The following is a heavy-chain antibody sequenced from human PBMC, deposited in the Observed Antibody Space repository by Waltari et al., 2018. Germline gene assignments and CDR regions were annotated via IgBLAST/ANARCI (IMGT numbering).Heavy chain of an antibody. CDR3: ARYIVVVIAIKPHDAFDI. Sequence: QLQLQESGPGLVKPSETLSLTCTVSGGSISSSSYYWGWIRQPPGKGLEWIGSIYYSGSTYYNPSLKSRVTISLDTSKNQFSLKLSSVTAADTAVYYCARYIVVVIAIKPHDAFDIWGQGTMVTVSS. CDR1: GGSISSSSYY. CDR2: IYYSGST. D-gene: IGHD2-21*01. J-gene: IGHJ3*02. V-gene: IGHV4-39*07.